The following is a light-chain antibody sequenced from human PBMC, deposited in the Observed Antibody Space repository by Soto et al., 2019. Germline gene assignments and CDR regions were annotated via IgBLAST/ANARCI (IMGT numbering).Light chain of an antibody. CDR1: QSVSKW. Sequence: SQMTRSRSTLYADAGDRVIITCRASQSVSKWLAWYQQKPGKAPTLLMYDASNLQGGVPFRFSGSGSGTEFTLTISDLQPDDFATYYCQQYKSPPWTFGQGTKVDI. CDR2: DAS. V-gene: IGKV1-5*01. CDR3: QQYKSPPWT. J-gene: IGKJ1*01.